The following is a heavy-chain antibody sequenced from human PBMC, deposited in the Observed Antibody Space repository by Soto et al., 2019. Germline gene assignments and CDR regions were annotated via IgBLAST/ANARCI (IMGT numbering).Heavy chain of an antibody. CDR1: GYSFTTYW. V-gene: IGHV5-51*01. CDR3: ARHETHHYRYYMDV. D-gene: IGHD4-4*01. Sequence: PGESLKISCKGSGYSFTTYWIGWVRQMPGKGLEWTGIIYPGDSDTRYSPSFQGQVTISVDRSISTAYLQWSSLKASDTAMYYCARHETHHYRYYMDVWGKGTTVTVSS. CDR2: IYPGDSDT. J-gene: IGHJ6*03.